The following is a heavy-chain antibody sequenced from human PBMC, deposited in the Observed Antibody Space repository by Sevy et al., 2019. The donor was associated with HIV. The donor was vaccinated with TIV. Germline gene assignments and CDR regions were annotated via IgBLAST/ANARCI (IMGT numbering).Heavy chain of an antibody. CDR1: GGSISSGGYY. V-gene: IGHV4-31*03. J-gene: IGHJ5*02. D-gene: IGHD3-10*01. Sequence: SETLSLTCTVSGGSISSGGYYWSWIRQHPGKGLEWIGYIYYSGSTYYNPSLKSRVTISVDTSKNQFSLKLSSVTAADTAVYYCARGAITMVLGVLNWFDPWGQGTLVTVSS. CDR3: ARGAITMVLGVLNWFDP. CDR2: IYYSGST.